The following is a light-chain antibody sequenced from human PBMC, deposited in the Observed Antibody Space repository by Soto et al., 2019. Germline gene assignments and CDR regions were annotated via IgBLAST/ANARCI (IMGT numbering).Light chain of an antibody. CDR2: EVT. V-gene: IGLV2-14*01. Sequence: QCLLTQPSSVSGSPGQSITISCTGTIRDIGNYNYVSWYQHHPGKAPKLMIYEVTSLPSGVSDRFSGSKSGITASLTISGLQPEDEADYFCASYRSANTLVVFGTGTKVTVL. CDR3: ASYRSANTLVV. J-gene: IGLJ1*01. CDR1: IRDIGNYNY.